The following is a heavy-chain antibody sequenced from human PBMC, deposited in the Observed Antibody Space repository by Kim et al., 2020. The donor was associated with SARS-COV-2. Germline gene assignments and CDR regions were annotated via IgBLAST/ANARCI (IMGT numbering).Heavy chain of an antibody. CDR3: ARPVGDFSKRFDYLDY. CDR1: GGSIRGYY. V-gene: IGHV4-59*08. Sequence: SETLSLTCTVSGGSIRGYYWGWIRQPPGKGLEWIGYISQGGSTYYIPSLRSRITISVDTSKTRFSLKLTSVTAADTAVYFCARPVGDFSKRFDYLDYLG. D-gene: IGHD3-16*01. CDR2: ISQGGST. J-gene: IGHJ4*01.